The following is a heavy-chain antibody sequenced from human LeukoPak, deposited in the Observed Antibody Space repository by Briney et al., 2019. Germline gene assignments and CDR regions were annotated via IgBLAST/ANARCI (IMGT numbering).Heavy chain of an antibody. CDR1: GFTFSNAW. D-gene: IGHD5-12*01. CDR3: AKVATEAFYFDF. Sequence: GGSLRLSCAASGFTFSNAWMSWVRQAPGKGLEWVGRIKSKTDGGTTDYAAPVKGRFTISRDDSKNTLYLQMSSLRAEDTAVYYCAKVATEAFYFDFWGQGTLVTVSS. CDR2: IKSKTDGGTT. J-gene: IGHJ4*02. V-gene: IGHV3-15*01.